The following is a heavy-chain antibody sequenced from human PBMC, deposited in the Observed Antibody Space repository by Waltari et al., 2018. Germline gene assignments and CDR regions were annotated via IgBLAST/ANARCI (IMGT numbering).Heavy chain of an antibody. J-gene: IGHJ6*02. CDR1: GFTFSSYA. CDR2: ISYDGSNK. CDR3: ARDRTTVAYYYYYGMDV. V-gene: IGHV3-30-3*01. Sequence: QVQLVESGGGVVQPGRSLRLACAASGFTFSSYAVLRVRQAPGQGLEWVAVISYDGSNKYYADSVKGRFTISRDNSKNTLYLQMNSLRAEDTAVYYCARDRTTVAYYYYYGMDVWGQGTTVTVSS. D-gene: IGHD4-17*01.